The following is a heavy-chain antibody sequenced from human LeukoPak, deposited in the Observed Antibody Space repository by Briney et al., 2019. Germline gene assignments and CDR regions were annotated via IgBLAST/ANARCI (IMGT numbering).Heavy chain of an antibody. Sequence: GGSLRLSCAASGFTFSSYGMHWVRQAPGKGLEWVSYIGTTSGAIYYADSVKGRFTISRDSAKNSLYLQMNSLRAEDTAVYYCARFRTWGDKAFDYWGQGTLVTVSS. CDR2: IGTTSGAI. V-gene: IGHV3-48*01. CDR3: ARFRTWGDKAFDY. D-gene: IGHD2-21*02. CDR1: GFTFSSYG. J-gene: IGHJ4*02.